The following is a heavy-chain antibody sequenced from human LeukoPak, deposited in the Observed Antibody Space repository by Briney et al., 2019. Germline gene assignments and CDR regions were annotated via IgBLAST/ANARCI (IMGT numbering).Heavy chain of an antibody. CDR2: LSYDGNNK. D-gene: IGHD3-16*01. J-gene: IGHJ6*03. CDR1: GFIFSSYA. CDR3: ARDKDYVRHYYMDV. Sequence: GGSLRLSCAASGFIFSSYAMHWVRQAPGKGLEWVAILSYDGNNKYYADSVKGRFTISRDNSKNALYLQMNSLRAEDTAVYYCARDKDYVRHYYMDVWGKGTTVTVSS. V-gene: IGHV3-30*04.